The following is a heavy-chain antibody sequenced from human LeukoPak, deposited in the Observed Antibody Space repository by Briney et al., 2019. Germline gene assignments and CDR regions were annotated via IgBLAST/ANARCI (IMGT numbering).Heavy chain of an antibody. CDR1: GFTFSSYA. Sequence: GGSLRLSCAASGFTFSSYAMTWARQAPGKGLEWVALLSHTEDREYYADSVKGRFIISRDTSTSTLYLQMNTLRPEDTGVYYCARNWNDALGYWGQGTRVTVSS. D-gene: IGHD1-1*01. V-gene: IGHV3-30*03. CDR3: ARNWNDALGY. CDR2: LSHTEDRE. J-gene: IGHJ4*02.